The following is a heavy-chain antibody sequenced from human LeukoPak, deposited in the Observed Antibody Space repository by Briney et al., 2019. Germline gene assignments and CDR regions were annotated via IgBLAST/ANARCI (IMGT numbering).Heavy chain of an antibody. J-gene: IGHJ4*02. CDR1: GYSISSGYY. D-gene: IGHD1-26*01. V-gene: IGHV4-38-2*02. CDR3: ARSRRLKWELLGYFDY. Sequence: SETLSLTCTVSGYSISSGYYWGWIRQPPGKGLEWIGSIYHSGSTYYNPSLKSRVTISVDTSKNQFSLKLSSVTAADTAVYYCARSRRLKWELLGYFDYWGQGTLVTVSS. CDR2: IYHSGST.